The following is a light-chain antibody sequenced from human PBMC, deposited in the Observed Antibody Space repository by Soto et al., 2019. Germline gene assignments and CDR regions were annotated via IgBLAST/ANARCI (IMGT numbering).Light chain of an antibody. CDR3: QTWGTGIQDVV. CDR1: SGHSSYA. CDR2: VDIDGSH. V-gene: IGLV4-69*01. Sequence: QLVLTQSPSASASLGASVKLTCTLSSGHSSYAIAWHQQQPEKCPRYLMKVDIDGSHNKGDGIPDRFSGSSSGAERYLTISSLQSEDEADYYCQTWGTGIQDVVFGGGTKLTVL. J-gene: IGLJ2*01.